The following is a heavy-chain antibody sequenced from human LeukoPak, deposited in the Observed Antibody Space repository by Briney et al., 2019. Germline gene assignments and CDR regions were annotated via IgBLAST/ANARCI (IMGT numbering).Heavy chain of an antibody. CDR2: ISGSGGST. CDR1: GFTFSSYA. CDR3: ARSRMVVAAPFDY. V-gene: IGHV3-23*01. J-gene: IGHJ4*02. Sequence: PGGSLRLSCAASGFTFSSYAMSWVRQAPGEGLEWVSAISGSGGSTYYADSVKGRFTISRDNSKNTLYLQMNSLRAEDTAVYYCARSRMVVAAPFDYWGQGTLVTVAS. D-gene: IGHD2-15*01.